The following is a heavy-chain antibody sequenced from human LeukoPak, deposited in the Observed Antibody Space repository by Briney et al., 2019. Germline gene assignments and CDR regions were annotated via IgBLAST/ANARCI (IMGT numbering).Heavy chain of an antibody. V-gene: IGHV1-18*01. D-gene: IGHD4-17*01. CDR3: ARDFTYGYWFDP. J-gene: IGHJ5*02. CDR2: ISAYNGNT. CDR1: GYTFTSYA. Sequence: ASVKVSCKASGYTFTSYAMNWVRQAPGQGLEWMGWISAYNGNTNYAQKLQGRVTMTTDTSTSTAYMELRSLRSDDTAVYYCARDFTYGYWFDPWGQGTLVTVSS.